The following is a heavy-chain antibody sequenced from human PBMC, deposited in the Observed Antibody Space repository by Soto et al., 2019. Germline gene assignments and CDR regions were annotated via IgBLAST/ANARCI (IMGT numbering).Heavy chain of an antibody. D-gene: IGHD6-6*01. J-gene: IGHJ4*02. V-gene: IGHV1-69*13. Sequence: SVKVSGKASGGTFSSYAISWVRQAPGQGLEWMGGIIPIFGTANYAQKFQGRVTITADESTSTAYMELSSLRSEDTAVYYCARGMLRIAARPPYFDYWGQGTLVTVSS. CDR2: IIPIFGTA. CDR3: ARGMLRIAARPPYFDY. CDR1: GGTFSSYA.